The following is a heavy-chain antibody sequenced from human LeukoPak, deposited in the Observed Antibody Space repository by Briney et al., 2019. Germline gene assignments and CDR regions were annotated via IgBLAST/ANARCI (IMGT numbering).Heavy chain of an antibody. V-gene: IGHV3-9*01. CDR1: GFTFDDYA. CDR3: AKGPGYCSSTSCPSGWDYFDY. D-gene: IGHD2-2*01. CDR2: ISWNSGSI. Sequence: GRSLRLSCAASGFTFDDYAMHWVRQAPGKGLEWVSGISWNSGSIGYADSVKGRFTISGDNAKNSLYLQMNSLRAEDTALYYCAKGPGYCSSTSCPSGWDYFDYWGQGTLVTVSP. J-gene: IGHJ4*02.